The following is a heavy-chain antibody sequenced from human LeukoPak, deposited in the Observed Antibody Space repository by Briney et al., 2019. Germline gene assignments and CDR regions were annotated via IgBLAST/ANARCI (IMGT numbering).Heavy chain of an antibody. CDR2: ISGSGGST. Sequence: ETLSLTCAVYGGSFSGYYWSWVRQAPGKGLEWVSAISGSGGSTYYADSVKGRFTISRDNSKNTLYLQMNSLRAEDTAVYYCARDVATISNWFDPWGQGTLVTVSS. CDR3: ARDVATISNWFDP. J-gene: IGHJ5*02. V-gene: IGHV3-23*01. D-gene: IGHD5-12*01. CDR1: GGSFSGYY.